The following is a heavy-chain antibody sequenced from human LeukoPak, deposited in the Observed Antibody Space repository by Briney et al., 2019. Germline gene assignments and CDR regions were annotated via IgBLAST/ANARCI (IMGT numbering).Heavy chain of an antibody. V-gene: IGHV3-53*01. CDR2: IYSGGST. D-gene: IGHD2-15*01. J-gene: IGHJ3*02. CDR1: GFTVSSNY. Sequence: GGSLRLSCAASGFTVSSNYMSWVRQAPGKGLEWVSVIYSGGSTYYADSVKGRFTISRDNAKNSLYLQMNSLRAEDTAVYYCAREVEGAFDIWGQGTMVTVSS. CDR3: AREVEGAFDI.